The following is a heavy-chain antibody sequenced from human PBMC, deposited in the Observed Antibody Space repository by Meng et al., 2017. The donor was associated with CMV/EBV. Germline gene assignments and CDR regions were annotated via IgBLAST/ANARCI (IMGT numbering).Heavy chain of an antibody. Sequence: SLKISCAASGFTFSSYSMNWVRQAPGKGLEWVSGISWNSGSIGYADSVKGRFTISRDNAKNSLYLQMNSLRAEDTALYYCAKDLPYSYGYGMDVWGQGTTVTVSS. J-gene: IGHJ6*02. CDR3: AKDLPYSYGYGMDV. CDR1: GFTFSSYS. V-gene: IGHV3-9*01. D-gene: IGHD5-18*01. CDR2: ISWNSGSI.